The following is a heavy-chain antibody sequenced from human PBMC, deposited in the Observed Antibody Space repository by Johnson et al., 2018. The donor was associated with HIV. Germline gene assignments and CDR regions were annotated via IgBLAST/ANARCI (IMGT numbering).Heavy chain of an antibody. Sequence: QVQLVESGGGVVQPGGSLRLSCAASGFTFSSYGMHWVRQAPGKGLEWVAFIRYDGSNKYYADSVKGRFTISRDNSTNTLYLQMNSLRAEDTAVYYCARDNWNYNAFDIWGQGTMVTVSS. D-gene: IGHD1-7*01. J-gene: IGHJ3*02. CDR2: IRYDGSNK. CDR3: ARDNWNYNAFDI. CDR1: GFTFSSYG. V-gene: IGHV3-30*02.